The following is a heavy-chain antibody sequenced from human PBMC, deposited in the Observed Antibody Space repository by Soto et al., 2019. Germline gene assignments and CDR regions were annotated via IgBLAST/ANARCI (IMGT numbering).Heavy chain of an antibody. CDR2: IYYSGST. CDR3: ASRDSSPSFDY. D-gene: IGHD3-22*01. Sequence: QVQLQESGPGLVKPSQTLSLTCTVSGGSISSGDYYWSWIRQPPGKGLEWIGSIYYSGSTYYDPCLKSRVTISVATSPDHFYLKLISVPASDTAVDYCASRDSSPSFDYWGQGTLVTVSS. CDR1: GGSISSGDYY. J-gene: IGHJ4*02. V-gene: IGHV4-30-4*01.